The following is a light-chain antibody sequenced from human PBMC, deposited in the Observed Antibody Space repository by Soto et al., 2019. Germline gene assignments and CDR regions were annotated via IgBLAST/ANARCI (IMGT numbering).Light chain of an antibody. CDR2: AAS. CDR1: QSISSY. CDR3: QQSYSTPIT. J-gene: IGKJ5*01. V-gene: IGKV1-39*01. Sequence: DIQMTQSPSSLSATVGDRVTITCRASQSISSYLNWYQQNPGKAPKLLIYAASSLQSGAPSRFSGSGTGTDFTLTICSLQPEDFATYYCQQSYSTPITFGQGTRMEIK.